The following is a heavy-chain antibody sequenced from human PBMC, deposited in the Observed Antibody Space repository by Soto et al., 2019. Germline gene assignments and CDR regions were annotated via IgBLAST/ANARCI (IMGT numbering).Heavy chain of an antibody. D-gene: IGHD1-26*01. Sequence: SLRLPCATSGFTFIDHAMHWVRQAPGEGLEWVLGVRGDLVTTPYPDSGKGRFTISRDNSKNTLYLQMNSLRAEDTAIYYCVKEGKMGVEGFDFWGQGTLVTVSS. CDR1: GFTFIDHA. V-gene: IGHV3-23*01. CDR3: VKEGKMGVEGFDF. J-gene: IGHJ4*02. CDR2: VRGDLVTT.